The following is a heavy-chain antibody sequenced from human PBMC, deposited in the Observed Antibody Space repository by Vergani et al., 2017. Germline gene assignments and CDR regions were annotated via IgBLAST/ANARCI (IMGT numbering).Heavy chain of an antibody. J-gene: IGHJ4*02. CDR3: ARGHSSAGGGY. V-gene: IGHV3-21*01. Sequence: EVQLVESGGGLVKPGGSLRLSCAASGFTFSTYNMNWVRQAPGKGLEWVSSISSSSSYIYYADSVKGRFTISRDNAKNSLYLQMNSLRAEDTAVYYCARGHSSAGGGYWGQGTLVTVSS. CDR2: ISSSSSYI. D-gene: IGHD6-19*01. CDR1: GFTFSTYN.